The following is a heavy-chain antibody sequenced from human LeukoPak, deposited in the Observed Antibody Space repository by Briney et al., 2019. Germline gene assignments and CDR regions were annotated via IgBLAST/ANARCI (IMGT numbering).Heavy chain of an antibody. CDR3: ARGDYDSSGYYSPYNWFDP. V-gene: IGHV1-69*13. CDR2: IIPIFGTA. Sequence: SVKVSCKASGGTFSSYAISWVRQAPGQGLEWMGGIIPIFGTANYAQKFQGRVTITADESTSTAYMELSSLRSEDTAVYYCARGDYDSSGYYSPYNWFDPWGQGTLVTVSS. D-gene: IGHD3-22*01. CDR1: GGTFSSYA. J-gene: IGHJ5*02.